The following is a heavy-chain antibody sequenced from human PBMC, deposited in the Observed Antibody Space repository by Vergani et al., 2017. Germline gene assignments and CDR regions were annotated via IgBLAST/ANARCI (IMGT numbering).Heavy chain of an antibody. D-gene: IGHD6-19*01. CDR2: IHYSENT. V-gene: IGHV4-59*11. CDR1: FDSIRNLY. CDR3: ASDTHSGQRAYR. J-gene: IGHJ5*02. Sequence: QVQLQESGPGLVKSSETLSLTCSVSFDSIRNLYCNWIRQPPGKGLEWIGSIHYSENTNYNPPLKTRVTISVDTSKNQFSLTLTSVTAADTAVYYCASDTHSGQRAYRWGQGILVTVTS.